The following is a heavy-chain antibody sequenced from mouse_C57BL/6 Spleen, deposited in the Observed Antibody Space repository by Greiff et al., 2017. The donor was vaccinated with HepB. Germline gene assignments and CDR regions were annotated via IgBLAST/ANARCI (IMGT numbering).Heavy chain of an antibody. Sequence: EVQLQQSGPELVKPGASVKISCKASGYTFTDYYMNWVKQSHGKSLEWIGDINPNNGGTSYNQKFKGKATLTVDKSSSTAYMELRSLTSEDSAVYYCARLGRGGNYFDYWGQGTTLTVSS. CDR1: GYTFTDYY. CDR2: INPNNGGT. CDR3: ARLGRGGNYFDY. D-gene: IGHD1-1*02. V-gene: IGHV1-26*01. J-gene: IGHJ2*01.